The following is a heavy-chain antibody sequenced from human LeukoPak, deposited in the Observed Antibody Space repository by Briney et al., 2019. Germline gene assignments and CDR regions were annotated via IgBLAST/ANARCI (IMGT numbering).Heavy chain of an antibody. CDR3: ARDGGDYGDYLDY. D-gene: IGHD4-17*01. CDR1: GFTFSSYW. Sequence: PGGSLRLSCAASGFTFSSYWMSWVRQAPGKGLEWVANIKQDGSERYYVDSVKGRFTISRDNAKDSLYLQMNSLRAEDTAVYYCARDGGDYGDYLDYWGQGTLVTVSS. CDR2: IKQDGSER. V-gene: IGHV3-7*01. J-gene: IGHJ4*02.